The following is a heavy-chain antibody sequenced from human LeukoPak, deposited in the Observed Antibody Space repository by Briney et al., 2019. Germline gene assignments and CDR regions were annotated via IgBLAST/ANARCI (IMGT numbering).Heavy chain of an antibody. V-gene: IGHV5-51*01. J-gene: IGHJ3*02. Sequence: GESLKISRRGSGYSFPTYWIGWVRQMPGKGLEWMGIIYPGDSDTRYSPSFQGQVTISADRSISTAYLQWSSLKASDTAIYYCARPTVVAAFDAFDIWGQGTMVTVSS. CDR3: ARPTVVAAFDAFDI. D-gene: IGHD2-15*01. CDR1: GYSFPTYW. CDR2: IYPGDSDT.